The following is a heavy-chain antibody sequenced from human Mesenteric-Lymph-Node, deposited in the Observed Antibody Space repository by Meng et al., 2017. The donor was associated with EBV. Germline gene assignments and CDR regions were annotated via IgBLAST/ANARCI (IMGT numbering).Heavy chain of an antibody. Sequence: EVQLVEFGGRLVKPGGSLRLSCAASGFLFSSYSMTWVRQAPGKGLEWVSSISSSSNYIHYADSVKGRFTISRDTAKSSLYLQMNSLRAEDTAVYYCARHYASTWFEADPTTAKVPIDFWGQGILVTVAS. V-gene: IGHV3-21*06. CDR1: GFLFSSYS. D-gene: IGHD6-13*01. CDR3: ARHYASTWFEADPTTAKVPIDF. J-gene: IGHJ4*02. CDR2: ISSSSNYI.